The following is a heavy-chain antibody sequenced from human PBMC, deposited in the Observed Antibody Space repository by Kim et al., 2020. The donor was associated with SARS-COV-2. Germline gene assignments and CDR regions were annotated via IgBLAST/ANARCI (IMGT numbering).Heavy chain of an antibody. J-gene: IGHJ4*02. CDR3: ATASNYDILTGYSHPPDY. D-gene: IGHD3-9*01. Sequence: ASVKVSCKVSGYTLTELSMHWVRQAPGKGLEWMGGFDPEDGETIYAQKFQGRVTMTEETSTDTAYMELSSLRSEDTAVYYCATASNYDILTGYSHPPDYWGKGTLVTVSS. V-gene: IGHV1-24*01. CDR1: GYTLTELS. CDR2: FDPEDGET.